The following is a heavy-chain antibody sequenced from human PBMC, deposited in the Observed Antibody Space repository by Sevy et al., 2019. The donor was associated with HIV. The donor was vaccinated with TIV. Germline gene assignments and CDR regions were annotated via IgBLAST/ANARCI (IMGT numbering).Heavy chain of an antibody. CDR2: ISSSSSYI. J-gene: IGHJ3*02. CDR3: ARRGGIVVVPAAIGAFDI. V-gene: IGHV3-21*01. D-gene: IGHD2-2*01. Sequence: GGSLRLSCAASGFTFSSYSMNWVRQAPGKGLEWVSSISSSSSYIYYADSVKGRFIISRDNAKNSLYLQMNSLRAEDTAVYYCARRGGIVVVPAAIGAFDIWGQGTMVTVSS. CDR1: GFTFSSYS.